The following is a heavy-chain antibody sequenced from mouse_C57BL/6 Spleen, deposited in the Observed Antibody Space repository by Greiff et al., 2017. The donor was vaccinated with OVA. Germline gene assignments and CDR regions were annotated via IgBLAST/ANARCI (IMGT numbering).Heavy chain of an antibody. D-gene: IGHD6-1*01. CDR1: GYTFTSYW. V-gene: IGHV1-59*01. CDR2: IDPSDSYT. J-gene: IGHJ3*01. CDR3: AREEDPLFAY. Sequence: VQLQQSGAELVRPGTSVKLSCKASGYTFTSYWMHWVKQRPGQGLEWIGVIDPSDSYTNYTQKFKGKATLTVDTSSSTAYLQLSSLTSEDSAVYYCAREEDPLFAYWGQGTLVTVSA.